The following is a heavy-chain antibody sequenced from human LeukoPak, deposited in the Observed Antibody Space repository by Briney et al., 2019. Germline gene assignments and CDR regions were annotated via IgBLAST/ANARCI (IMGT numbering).Heavy chain of an antibody. CDR2: ISSSSSYI. D-gene: IGHD1-26*01. Sequence: GGSLRLSCAASGFTFSSCSMNWVRQAPGKGLEWVSSISSSSSYIYYADSVKGRFTISRDNAKNSLYLQMNSLRAEDTAVYYCARDRGSQSWSNAFDIWGQGTMVTVSS. V-gene: IGHV3-21*01. CDR3: ARDRGSQSWSNAFDI. CDR1: GFTFSSCS. J-gene: IGHJ3*02.